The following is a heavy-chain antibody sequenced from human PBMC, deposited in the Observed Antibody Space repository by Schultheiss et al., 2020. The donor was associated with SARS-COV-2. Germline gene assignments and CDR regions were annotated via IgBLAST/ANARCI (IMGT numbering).Heavy chain of an antibody. J-gene: IGHJ6*02. CDR2: IYSGGST. CDR3: ARNGVKGNSSSWYYYYGMDV. CDR1: GFTFSSYW. V-gene: IGHV3-66*01. Sequence: GGSLRLSCAASGFTFSSYWMHWVRQAPGKGLEWVSVIYSGGSTYYADSVKGRFTISRDNSKNTLYLQMNSLRAEDTAVYYCARNGVKGNSSSWYYYYGMDVWGQGTTVTVSS. D-gene: IGHD6-13*01.